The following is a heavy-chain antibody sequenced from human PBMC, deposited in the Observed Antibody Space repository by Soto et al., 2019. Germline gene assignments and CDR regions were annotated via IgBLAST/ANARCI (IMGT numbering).Heavy chain of an antibody. D-gene: IGHD6-13*01. CDR2: ISSSSSYI. V-gene: IGHV3-21*01. CDR1: GFTFSSYS. CDR3: AGHNGYSSSWYYYYYGMDV. Sequence: LRLSCAASGFTFSSYSMNWVRQAPGKGLEWVSSISSSSSYIYYADSVKGRFTISRDNAKNSLYLQMNSLRAEDTAVYYCAGHNGYSSSWYYYYYGMDVWGQGTTVTVSS. J-gene: IGHJ6*02.